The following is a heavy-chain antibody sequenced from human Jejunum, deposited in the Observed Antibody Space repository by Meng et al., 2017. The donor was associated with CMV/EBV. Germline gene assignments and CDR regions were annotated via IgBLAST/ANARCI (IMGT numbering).Heavy chain of an antibody. J-gene: IGHJ5*02. CDR1: GYY. Sequence: GYYWGWIRQPPGKGLEWIGSIYHSGTTYYNPSLNSRVTISIDTSKNRFSLKLSSVTAADTAVYYCARNPPICSTTKCYRAENWFDPWGHGTLVTVSS. CDR2: IYHSGTT. CDR3: ARNPPICSTTKCYRAENWFDP. D-gene: IGHD2-2*01. V-gene: IGHV4-38-2*01.